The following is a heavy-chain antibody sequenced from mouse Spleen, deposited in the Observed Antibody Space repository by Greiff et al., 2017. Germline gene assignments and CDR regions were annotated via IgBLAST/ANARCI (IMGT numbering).Heavy chain of an antibody. V-gene: IGHV1-81*01. D-gene: IGHD1-1*01. Sequence: QVQLKQSGAELARPGASVKLSCKASGYTFTSYGISWVKQRTGQGLEWIGEIYPRSGNTYYNEKFKGKATLTAVKSSSTAYMELRSLTSEDSAVYFCSRWYYGSSYDFDYWGQGTTLTVSS. J-gene: IGHJ2*01. CDR1: GYTFTSYG. CDR2: IYPRSGNT. CDR3: SRWYYGSSYDFDY.